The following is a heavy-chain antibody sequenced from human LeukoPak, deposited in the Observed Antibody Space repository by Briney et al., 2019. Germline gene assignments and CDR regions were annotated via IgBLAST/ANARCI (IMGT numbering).Heavy chain of an antibody. D-gene: IGHD3-10*01. V-gene: IGHV3-7*02. CDR2: IKEDGSDK. CDR1: GFTFSIYW. Sequence: GGSLRLSCAASGFTFSIYWITWVRQAPGKGLEWVASIKEDGSDKVYVDSVKGRFTISRDNAKNSLYLQMNSLRAEDTAVYYCARGIGELLPGGWGQGTLVTVSS. J-gene: IGHJ4*02. CDR3: ARGIGELLPGG.